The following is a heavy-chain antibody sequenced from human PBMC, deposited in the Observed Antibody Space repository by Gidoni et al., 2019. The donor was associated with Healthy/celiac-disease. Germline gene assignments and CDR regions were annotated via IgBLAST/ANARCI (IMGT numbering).Heavy chain of an antibody. Sequence: QVQLVQSGAEVKKPGASVKVSCKASGYTVTSYYMHWVRQAPGQGLEWMGIINPSGGSTSYAQQFQGRVTMTRDTSTSTFYMELSSLRSEDTAVYYCARDYDILTGYYPLDYWGQGTLVTVSS. CDR3: ARDYDILTGYYPLDY. CDR2: INPSGGST. CDR1: GYTVTSYY. D-gene: IGHD3-9*01. V-gene: IGHV1-46*01. J-gene: IGHJ4*02.